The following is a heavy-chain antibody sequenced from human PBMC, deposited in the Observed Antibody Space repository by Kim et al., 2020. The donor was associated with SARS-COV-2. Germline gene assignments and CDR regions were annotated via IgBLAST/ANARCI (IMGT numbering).Heavy chain of an antibody. D-gene: IGHD3-9*01. Sequence: YNPSLWSRVTISPDTSKNRISLTLNSLTAADTAVYYCARSYTNDWFDAFDIWGQGTMVTVSS. CDR3: ARSYTNDWFDAFDI. V-gene: IGHV4-4*09. J-gene: IGHJ3*02.